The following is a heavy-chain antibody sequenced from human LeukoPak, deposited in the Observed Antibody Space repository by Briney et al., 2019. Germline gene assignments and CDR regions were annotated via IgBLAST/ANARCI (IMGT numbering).Heavy chain of an antibody. CDR2: TYYR. CDR3: ARSISGLGD. CDR1: GDSVSS. Sequence: SQTLSLTFAISGDSVSSRQSPSRGLEWLGRTYYRYYAVSVKGRITISADTSKNQFSLQLNSVTPEDTAVYYCARSISGLGDWGQGTLVTVPS. V-gene: IGHV6-1*01. D-gene: IGHD3-16*01. J-gene: IGHJ4*02.